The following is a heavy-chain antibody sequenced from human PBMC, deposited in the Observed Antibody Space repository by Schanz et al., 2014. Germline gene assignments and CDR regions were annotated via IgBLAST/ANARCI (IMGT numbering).Heavy chain of an antibody. V-gene: IGHV3-30-3*01. D-gene: IGHD5-12*01. CDR1: GFTFSSYA. Sequence: QVQLLQFGGGVVQPGRSLRLSCAASGFTFSSYAMHWVRQAPGKGLEWVALISNDGSIKYYADSVEGRFTISRDNSRNTLYLQRNSRRTEDTAVYDCASPSGYSDYGTYFDVWGQGTLVTVSS. CDR2: ISNDGSIK. J-gene: IGHJ4*02. CDR3: ASPSGYSDYGTYFDV.